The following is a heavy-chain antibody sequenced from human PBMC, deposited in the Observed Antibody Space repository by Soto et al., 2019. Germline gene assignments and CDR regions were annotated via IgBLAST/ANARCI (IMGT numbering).Heavy chain of an antibody. CDR2: IKSKTDGGPT. CDR1: GFTFSNAW. Sequence: GGSLRLSCAASGFTFSNAWMTWVRQAPGKGLEWVGRIKSKTDGGPTDYGAPVKGRFTISRDDSENTLYLQMNSLKTEDTGVYYCTTGPGYRSSASSVWGQGTLVTVSS. D-gene: IGHD2-2*01. V-gene: IGHV3-15*01. J-gene: IGHJ4*02. CDR3: TTGPGYRSSASSV.